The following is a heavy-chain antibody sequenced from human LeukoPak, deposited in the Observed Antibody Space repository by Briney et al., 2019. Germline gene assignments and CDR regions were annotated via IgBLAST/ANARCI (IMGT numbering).Heavy chain of an antibody. J-gene: IGHJ4*02. CDR1: GFTFSSSW. D-gene: IGHD3-10*01. CDR2: VKEDGREK. V-gene: IGHV3-7*01. Sequence: GGSLRLSCATSGFTFSSSWMSWVRQAPGKGLECVANVKEDGREKYYVDSVKGRFTISRDNAKNSLYLQMSSLRAEDTAVYYCARGGRPDYWGQGTLVTVSS. CDR3: ARGGRPDY.